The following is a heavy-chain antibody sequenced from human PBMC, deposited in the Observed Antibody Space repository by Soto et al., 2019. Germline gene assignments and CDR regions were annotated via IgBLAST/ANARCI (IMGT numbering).Heavy chain of an antibody. Sequence: PGGSLRLSCAASGFPFSSYGMHWVRQSPGKGLEWVALISYDGSNKYYADSVKGRFSISRDNSKNTLYLQMNSLRAGDTAVYYCPKDRLRGGFLTTAPPNGMDVWGQGTKVTVS. J-gene: IGHJ6*02. CDR3: PKDRLRGGFLTTAPPNGMDV. D-gene: IGHD3-3*01. CDR2: ISYDGSNK. CDR1: GFPFSSYG. V-gene: IGHV3-30*18.